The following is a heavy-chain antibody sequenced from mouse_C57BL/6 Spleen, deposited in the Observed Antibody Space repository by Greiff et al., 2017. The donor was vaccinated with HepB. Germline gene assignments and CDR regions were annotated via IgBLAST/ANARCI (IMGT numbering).Heavy chain of an antibody. V-gene: IGHV1-55*01. CDR2: IYPGSGST. CDR1: GYTFTSYW. J-gene: IGHJ3*01. Sequence: QVQLKQPGAELVKPGASVKMSCKASGYTFTSYWITWVKQRPGQGLEWIGDIYPGSGSTNYNEKFKSKATLTVDTSSSTAYMQLSSLTSEDSAVYYCARGITTVNGPWFAYWGQGTLVTVSA. CDR3: ARGITTVNGPWFAY. D-gene: IGHD1-1*01.